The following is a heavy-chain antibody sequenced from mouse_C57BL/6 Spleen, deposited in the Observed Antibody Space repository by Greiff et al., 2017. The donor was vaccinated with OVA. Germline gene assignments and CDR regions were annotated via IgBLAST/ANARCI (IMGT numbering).Heavy chain of an antibody. CDR1: GYTFTSYW. D-gene: IGHD1-1*01. Sequence: QVQLQQPGAELVKPGASVKLSCKASGYTFTSYWMHWVKQRPGQGLEWIGMIHPNSGSTNYNEKFKSKATLTVDKSSSTAYMQLSSLTSEDSAVYYCARGGLYYYGTYRYFDVWGAESTLTVSS. J-gene: IGHJ1*01. V-gene: IGHV1-64*01. CDR3: ARGGLYYYGTYRYFDV. CDR2: IHPNSGST.